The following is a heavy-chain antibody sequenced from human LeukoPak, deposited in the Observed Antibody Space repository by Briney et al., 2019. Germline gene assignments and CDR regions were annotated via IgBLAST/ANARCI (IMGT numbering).Heavy chain of an antibody. Sequence: PAATLSITRPASSGSSSSYYWTCIRQPAGKVRDWIGRVYTSGSTNYNPSLKSRVTISADKSKKQFSLKLSSVTAADTAVYYCAREGSGSYLGYYYYMDVWGKGTTVTVSS. J-gene: IGHJ6*03. CDR3: AREGSGSYLGYYYYMDV. D-gene: IGHD3-10*01. CDR1: SGSSSSYY. CDR2: VYTSGST. V-gene: IGHV4-4*07.